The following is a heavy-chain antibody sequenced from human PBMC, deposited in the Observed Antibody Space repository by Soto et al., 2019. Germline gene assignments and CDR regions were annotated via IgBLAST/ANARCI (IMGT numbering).Heavy chain of an antibody. V-gene: IGHV4-59*02. D-gene: IGHD3-3*01. CDR1: GFSVTGFY. CDR2: IFHSGGS. Sequence: PSETLSLTCTVSGFSVTGFYWSWIRQPPGKGLEWIGYIFHSGGSNYNPSLKSRVTISVDTSNSQISLRLTSVTAADTAVYYCERATGSGVAQIEYWGQGTMVTVSS. J-gene: IGHJ4*02. CDR3: ERATGSGVAQIEY.